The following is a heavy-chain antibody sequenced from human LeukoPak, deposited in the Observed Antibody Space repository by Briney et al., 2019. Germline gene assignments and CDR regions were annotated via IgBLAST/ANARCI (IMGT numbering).Heavy chain of an antibody. CDR1: GYSISSGYY. CDR2: IYHSGST. J-gene: IGHJ4*02. V-gene: IGHV4-38-2*02. CDR3: AKSSYSIFDY. Sequence: PSETLSLTCTVSGYSISSGYYWGWVRQPPGKGLEWIGSIYHSGSTYYNPSLKSRVTISVDTSKNQFSLKLSSVTAADTAVYYCAKSSYSIFDYWGQGTLVTVSS. D-gene: IGHD5-18*01.